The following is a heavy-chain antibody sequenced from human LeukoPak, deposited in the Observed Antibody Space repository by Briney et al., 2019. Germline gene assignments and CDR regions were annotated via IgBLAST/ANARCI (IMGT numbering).Heavy chain of an antibody. CDR1: GGSISSGSYY. D-gene: IGHD6-13*01. V-gene: IGHV4-61*09. Sequence: PSETLSLTCTVSGGSISSGSYYWSWIRQPAGKGLEWIGHIYTSGSTNYNPSLKSRVTISVDTSKNQFSLKLSSVTAADTAVYYCARVQQPGAFDIWGQGTMVTVSS. CDR2: IYTSGST. J-gene: IGHJ3*02. CDR3: ARVQQPGAFDI.